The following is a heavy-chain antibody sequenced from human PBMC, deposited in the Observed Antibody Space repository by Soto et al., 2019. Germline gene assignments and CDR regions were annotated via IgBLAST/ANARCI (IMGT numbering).Heavy chain of an antibody. Sequence: KPSETLSLTCAVYGGSFSAYYWSWVRQPPGKGLEWIGEIIHSESTKYNPSLKSRVTISVDTSKNQFSPKLSSVTAADTAVYYCARQRPTDGRWEFANYYGMDVWGQGTPVTVSS. CDR1: GGSFSAYY. J-gene: IGHJ6*02. CDR3: ARQRPTDGRWEFANYYGMDV. V-gene: IGHV4-34*12. CDR2: IIHSEST. D-gene: IGHD1-26*01.